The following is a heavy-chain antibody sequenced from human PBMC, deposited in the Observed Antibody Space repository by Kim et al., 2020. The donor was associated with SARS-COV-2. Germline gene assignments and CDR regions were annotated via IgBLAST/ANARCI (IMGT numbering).Heavy chain of an antibody. D-gene: IGHD5-18*01. CDR1: GGTFSSYA. V-gene: IGHV1-69*04. CDR3: ARDGYVPRWFDP. Sequence: SVKVSCKASGGTFSSYAISWVRQAPGQGLEWMGRIIPILGIANYAQKFQGRVTITADKSTSTAYMELSSLRSEDTAVYYYARDGYVPRWFDPWGQGTLVTVSS. J-gene: IGHJ5*02. CDR2: IIPILGIA.